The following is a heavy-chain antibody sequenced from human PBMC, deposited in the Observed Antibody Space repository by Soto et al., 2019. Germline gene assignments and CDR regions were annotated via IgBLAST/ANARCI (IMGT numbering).Heavy chain of an antibody. D-gene: IGHD6-6*01. CDR1: GGSFSSGDYC. CDR3: ARKGEYSRSYYFDF. J-gene: IGHJ4*02. CDR2: ICYRGTT. V-gene: IGHV4-39*01. Sequence: SETLSLTCTVSGGSFSSGDYCWGWIRQPPGKGLEWIGSICYRGTTYYSPPLKSRVTITEDTSKTQVSLKLRSVTAADTAVYFCARKGEYSRSYYFDFWVQGNLVTVSS.